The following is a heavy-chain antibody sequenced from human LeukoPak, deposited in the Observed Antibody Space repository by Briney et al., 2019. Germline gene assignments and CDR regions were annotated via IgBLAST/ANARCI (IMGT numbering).Heavy chain of an antibody. J-gene: IGHJ3*02. V-gene: IGHV1-69*05. Sequence: SVKVSCKTSGGAFSTYAVNWLRQAPGQGLEWMGGIIPLFGAPNYAQKFQGRVAITTDESTSTAYMELSSLRSEDTAVYYCARVRRLGEFNDAFDIWGQGTMVTVSS. CDR2: IIPLFGAP. CDR3: ARVRRLGEFNDAFDI. CDR1: GGAFSTYA. D-gene: IGHD3-16*01.